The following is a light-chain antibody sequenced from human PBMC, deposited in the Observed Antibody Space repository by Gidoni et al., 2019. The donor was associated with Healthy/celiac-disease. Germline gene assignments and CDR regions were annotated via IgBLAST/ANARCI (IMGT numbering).Light chain of an antibody. CDR2: NIS. V-gene: IGKV2-24*01. J-gene: IGKJ2*01. Sequence: DIVMTQTPLPPPVTFGQPASISCRSSQSLVHSDGNTSVSWLQQRPGQPPRLLIYNISNRFSGVPDRFSCSGAGTDFTLKISRVEAEDVGVYYCMQATQFPTFGQGTKLEIK. CDR1: QSLVHSDGNTS. CDR3: MQATQFPT.